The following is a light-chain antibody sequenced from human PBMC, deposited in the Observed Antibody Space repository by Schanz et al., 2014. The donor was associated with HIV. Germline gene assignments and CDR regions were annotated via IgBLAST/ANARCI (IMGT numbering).Light chain of an antibody. V-gene: IGKV1-39*01. Sequence: DIQMTQSPSSLSASVGDRVTITCRASQSISSYLNWYQQKPGKAPDLLIYASSTLHSGVPSRFSGRGSGTEFTLTISSLQPEDFATYSCQQSDSIPWTFGQGTKVEIK. J-gene: IGKJ1*01. CDR3: QQSDSIPWT. CDR2: ASS. CDR1: QSISSY.